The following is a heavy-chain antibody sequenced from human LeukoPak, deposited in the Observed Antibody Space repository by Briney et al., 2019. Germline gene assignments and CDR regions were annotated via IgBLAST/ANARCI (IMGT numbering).Heavy chain of an antibody. Sequence: ASVKVSCKASGYTFTSYDVNWFRQATGQGLEWMGRMNPNSGNTGYAQKFQGRVSLTRDTSISTAYMELSSLRSEDTAVYYCARDPRSSNSLFHFDYWGQGTLVTASS. J-gene: IGHJ4*02. V-gene: IGHV1-8*01. CDR2: MNPNSGNT. CDR1: GYTFTSYD. D-gene: IGHD2-2*01. CDR3: ARDPRSSNSLFHFDY.